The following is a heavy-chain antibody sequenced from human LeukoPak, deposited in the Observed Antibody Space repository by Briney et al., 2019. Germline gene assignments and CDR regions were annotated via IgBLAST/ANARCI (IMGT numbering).Heavy chain of an antibody. CDR2: ISYHGSNK. CDR3: AKGHSSGWYYFDY. Sequence: GGSLRLSCAASGFTFSSYGMHWVRQAPGKGLEWVAVISYHGSNKYYADSVKGRFTISRDNSKNTLYLQINSLRAEDTAMYYCAKGHSSGWYYFDYWGQGTLVTVSS. V-gene: IGHV3-30*18. D-gene: IGHD6-19*01. CDR1: GFTFSSYG. J-gene: IGHJ4*02.